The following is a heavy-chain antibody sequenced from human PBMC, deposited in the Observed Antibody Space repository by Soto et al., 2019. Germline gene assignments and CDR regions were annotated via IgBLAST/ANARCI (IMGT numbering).Heavy chain of an antibody. CDR1: GYTFTSYG. D-gene: IGHD6-13*01. Sequence: ASVKVSCKASGYTFTSYGISWVLQAPGQGLEWMGWISAYNGNTNYAQKLQGRVTMTTDTSTSTAYMELRSLRSGDTAVYYCARAIAAAGTKWFDPWGQGTLVTVSS. V-gene: IGHV1-18*01. CDR2: ISAYNGNT. J-gene: IGHJ5*02. CDR3: ARAIAAAGTKWFDP.